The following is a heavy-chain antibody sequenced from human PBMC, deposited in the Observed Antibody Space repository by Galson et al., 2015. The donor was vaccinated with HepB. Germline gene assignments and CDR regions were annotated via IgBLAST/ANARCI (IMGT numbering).Heavy chain of an antibody. Sequence: SETLSLTCTVSGGSISSYYWSWIRQPPGKGLEWIGYIYYSGSTNYNPSLKSRVTISVDTSKNQFSLKLSSVTAADTAVYYCARAVDFWSATPWYFDLWGRGTLVTVSS. CDR3: ARAVDFWSATPWYFDL. CDR2: IYYSGST. J-gene: IGHJ2*01. CDR1: GGSISSYY. V-gene: IGHV4-59*01. D-gene: IGHD3-3*01.